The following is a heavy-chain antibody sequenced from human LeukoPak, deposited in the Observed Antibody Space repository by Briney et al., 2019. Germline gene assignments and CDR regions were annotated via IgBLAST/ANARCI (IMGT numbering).Heavy chain of an antibody. V-gene: IGHV1-69*04. CDR1: GGTFSSYA. J-gene: IGHJ4*02. D-gene: IGHD1-1*01. Sequence: SVKVSCKASGGTFSSYAISWVRQAPGQGLEWMGRIIPIFGIANYAQKFQGRVTITADKSTSTAYMELSSLRSEDTAVYYCARGFPQLERFDYWGQGTLVTVPS. CDR3: ARGFPQLERFDY. CDR2: IIPIFGIA.